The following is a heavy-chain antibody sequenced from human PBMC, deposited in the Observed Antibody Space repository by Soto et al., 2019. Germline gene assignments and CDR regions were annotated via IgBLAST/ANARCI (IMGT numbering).Heavy chain of an antibody. Sequence: SETLSLTCTVSGGSISSYYWSWIRQPPGKGLEWIGYIYYSGSTNYNPSLKSRVTISVDTSKNQFSLKLSSVTAADTAVYYCARHFVVVPAATYYFDYWGQGTLVTVSS. CDR3: ARHFVVVPAATYYFDY. D-gene: IGHD2-2*01. CDR1: GGSISSYY. CDR2: IYYSGST. J-gene: IGHJ4*02. V-gene: IGHV4-59*08.